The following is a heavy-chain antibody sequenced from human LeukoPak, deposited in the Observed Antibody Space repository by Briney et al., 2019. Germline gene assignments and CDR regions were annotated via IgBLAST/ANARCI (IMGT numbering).Heavy chain of an antibody. J-gene: IGHJ4*02. D-gene: IGHD6-13*01. V-gene: IGHV4-59*08. CDR3: ARHRYSSSWGEQTGIDY. Sequence: SETPSLTCTVSGGSISSYYWSWIRQPPGKGLEWIGYIYYSGSTNYNPSLKSRVTISVDTYNNQFSLKLSSVTAADTAEYYCARHRYSSSWGEQTGIDYWGQGTLVTVSS. CDR2: IYYSGST. CDR1: GGSISSYY.